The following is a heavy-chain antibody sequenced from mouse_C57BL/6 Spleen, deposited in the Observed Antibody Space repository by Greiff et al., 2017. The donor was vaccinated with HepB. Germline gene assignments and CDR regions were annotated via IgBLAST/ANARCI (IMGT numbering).Heavy chain of an antibody. CDR1: GYTFTSYW. CDR2: IDPSDSYT. CDR3: ARGAYYSNYAYYFDY. J-gene: IGHJ2*01. V-gene: IGHV1-50*01. D-gene: IGHD2-5*01. Sequence: QVQLQQPGAELVKPGASVKLSCKASGYTFTSYWMQWVKQRPGQGLEWIGEIDPSDSYTNYNQKFKGKATLTVYTSSSTAYMQLSRLTSEDSAVYYCARGAYYSNYAYYFDYWGQGTTLTVSS.